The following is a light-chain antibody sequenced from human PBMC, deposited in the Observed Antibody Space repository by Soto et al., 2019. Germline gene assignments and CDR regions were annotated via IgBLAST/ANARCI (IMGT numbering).Light chain of an antibody. CDR1: SSNIGSKD. J-gene: IGLJ1*01. V-gene: IGLV1-44*01. Sequence: QSVLTQPPSASGTPGQRVTISCSGGSSNIGSKDVNWYQQLPETAPKVLMYSNNQPPSGVPDRFSGSKSGTSASRAISGLQSEDEADYYCAAWDDSLNGYVFGTGTKLTVL. CDR2: SNN. CDR3: AAWDDSLNGYV.